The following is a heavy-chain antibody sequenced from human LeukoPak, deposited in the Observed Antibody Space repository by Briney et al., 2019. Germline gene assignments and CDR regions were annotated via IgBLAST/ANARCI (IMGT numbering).Heavy chain of an antibody. Sequence: SGPTLVNPTETLTLTCTFSGFSLTTPGVGVGWIRQPPGKALEWLALIYWNDDLRYSPSLRDRLTITKDTSKNQVVLTMSNLDPVDTATFYCARTSYPEFPQFYFDNWGQGTLVTVSS. CDR2: IYWNDDL. J-gene: IGHJ4*02. CDR1: GFSLTTPGVG. D-gene: IGHD2-21*01. V-gene: IGHV2-5*01. CDR3: ARTSYPEFPQFYFDN.